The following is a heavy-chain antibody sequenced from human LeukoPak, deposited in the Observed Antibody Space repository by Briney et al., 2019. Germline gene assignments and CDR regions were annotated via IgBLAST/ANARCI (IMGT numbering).Heavy chain of an antibody. J-gene: IGHJ4*02. CDR2: INPNSGGT. V-gene: IGHV1-2*06. CDR3: ARDGARWLQWVNLDY. Sequence: VASVKVSCKASGYTFTGYYMHWVRQAPGQGLEWMGRINPNSGGTNYAQKFQGRVTMTRDTSTSTVYMELSSLRSEDTAVYYCARDGARWLQWVNLDYWGQGTLVTVSS. D-gene: IGHD5-24*01. CDR1: GYTFTGYY.